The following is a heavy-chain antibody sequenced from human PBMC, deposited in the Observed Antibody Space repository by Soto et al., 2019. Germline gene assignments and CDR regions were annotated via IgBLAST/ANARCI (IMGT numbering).Heavy chain of an antibody. Sequence: EVQLVESGGGLVQPGGSLRLSCAASGFTFSSHWLHWVRQTPGEGLVSVSRINPDASDADYADSVKGRFTISRDNAKSTLYLDMNSLRAEDTGVYYCARPKTMVYSAFVTWGQGTMVTVCS. J-gene: IGHJ3*02. V-gene: IGHV3-74*01. CDR3: ARPKTMVYSAFVT. CDR1: GFTFSSHW. CDR2: INPDASDA. D-gene: IGHD2-8*01.